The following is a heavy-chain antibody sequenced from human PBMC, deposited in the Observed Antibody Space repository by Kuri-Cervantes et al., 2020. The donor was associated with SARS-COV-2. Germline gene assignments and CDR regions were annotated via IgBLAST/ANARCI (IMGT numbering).Heavy chain of an antibody. J-gene: IGHJ4*02. D-gene: IGHD6-13*01. CDR1: GFLFSASA. V-gene: IGHV3-30-3*01. CDR3: ARELGSWPFDY. Sequence: GGSLRLSCEVSGFLFSASAIHWVRQAPGKGLEWVAVISYDGSNKYYADSVKGRFTISRDNSKNTLYLQMNSLRAEDTAVYYCARELGSWPFDYWGQGTLVTVSS. CDR2: ISYDGSNK.